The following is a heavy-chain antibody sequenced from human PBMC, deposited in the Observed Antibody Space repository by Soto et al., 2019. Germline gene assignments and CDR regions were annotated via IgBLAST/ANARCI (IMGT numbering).Heavy chain of an antibody. V-gene: IGHV3-7*04. J-gene: IGHJ5*02. CDR2: IKQDGNEK. CDR1: GLTFSSNW. D-gene: IGHD1-26*01. Sequence: EVQLVESGGGLVQPGGSLRLSCAASGLTFSSNWMSWVRQAPGRGLECVANIKQDGNEKYYVDSVKGRFTISRDNAKNSLYLQMNSLRAEDTAVYYCARVVRAPNWFDPWGQGTLVTVSS. CDR3: ARVVRAPNWFDP.